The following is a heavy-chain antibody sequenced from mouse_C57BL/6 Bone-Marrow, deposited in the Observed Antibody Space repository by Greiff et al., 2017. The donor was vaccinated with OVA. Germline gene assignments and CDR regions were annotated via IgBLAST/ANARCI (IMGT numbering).Heavy chain of an antibody. CDR1: GFTFSDYY. D-gene: IGHD1-1*01. CDR3: ARHRDYYGSSYVDYAMDY. CDR2: ISNGGGST. V-gene: IGHV5-12*01. J-gene: IGHJ4*01. Sequence: EVQLVESGGGLVQPGGSLKLSCAASGFTFSDYYMYWVRQTPEKRLEWVAYISNGGGSTYYPDTVKGRFTISRDNAKNTLYLQMSRLKSEDTAMYYCARHRDYYGSSYVDYAMDYWGQGTSVTVSS.